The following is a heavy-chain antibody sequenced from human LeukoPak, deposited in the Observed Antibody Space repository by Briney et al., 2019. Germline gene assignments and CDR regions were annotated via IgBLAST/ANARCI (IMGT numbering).Heavy chain of an antibody. J-gene: IGHJ4*02. CDR3: AREILAPGKTHDY. CDR2: INDDGSAT. V-gene: IGHV3-74*01. CDR1: GLTFCNYW. Sequence: GGSLRLSCAASGLTFCNYWMHWVRQVPGKGLVWVSRINDDGSATFYADSVKGRFTISRDNAKNTLFLQINSLRAEDTAVYYCAREILAPGKTHDYWGQGTLVTVSS.